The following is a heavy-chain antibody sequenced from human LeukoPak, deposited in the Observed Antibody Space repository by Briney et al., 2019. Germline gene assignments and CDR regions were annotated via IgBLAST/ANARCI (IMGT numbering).Heavy chain of an antibody. CDR3: ARVRQLVSWFDP. CDR2: INPNSGGT. D-gene: IGHD6-6*01. Sequence: ASVKVSCKASGYTFTGYYMHWVRQAPGQGLERMGWINPNSGGTNYAQKFQGRVTMTRDTSISTAYMELSRLRSDDTAVYYCARVRQLVSWFDPWGQGTLLTVSS. CDR1: GYTFTGYY. J-gene: IGHJ5*02. V-gene: IGHV1-2*02.